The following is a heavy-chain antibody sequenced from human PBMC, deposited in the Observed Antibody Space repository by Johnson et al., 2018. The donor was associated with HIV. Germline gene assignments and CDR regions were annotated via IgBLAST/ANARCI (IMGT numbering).Heavy chain of an antibody. V-gene: IGHV3-66*02. D-gene: IGHD3-10*01. CDR2: IYSGGST. J-gene: IGHJ3*02. CDR1: GFTVSRNY. CDR3: AKDRIMVRGVIGAFDI. Sequence: VQLVESGGGLVQPGGSLRLSCAASGFTVSRNYMNWVRQAPGKGLEWVSVIYSGGSTYYADSVKGRFTISRDNSKSTLFLQMNSLRLEDTAVYYCAKDRIMVRGVIGAFDIWGQGTMVTVSS.